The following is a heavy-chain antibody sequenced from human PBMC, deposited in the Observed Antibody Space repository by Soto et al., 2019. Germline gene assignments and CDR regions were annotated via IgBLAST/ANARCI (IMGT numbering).Heavy chain of an antibody. J-gene: IGHJ4*02. Sequence: QVQLVESGGGVVQPGRSLRLSCAASGFTFSSYGMHWVRQAPGKGLEWVAVIWYDGSNKYYADSVKGRFTISRDNSKNTLYLQMNSLRAEDTAVYYCARDPRRLGSSSYSFDYWGQGTLVTVSS. CDR2: IWYDGSNK. CDR3: ARDPRRLGSSSYSFDY. V-gene: IGHV3-33*01. D-gene: IGHD6-6*01. CDR1: GFTFSSYG.